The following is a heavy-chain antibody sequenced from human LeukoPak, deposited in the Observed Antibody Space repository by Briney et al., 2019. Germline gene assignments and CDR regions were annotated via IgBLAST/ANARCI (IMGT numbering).Heavy chain of an antibody. Sequence: GGSLRLSCAASGFTFSDYYMSWVRQAPGKGLEWVANIKQDGSEKYYVDSVKGRLTISRDNAKNSLYLQMNSLRAEDTAVYYCASWRGRILDIWGQGTMVTVSS. V-gene: IGHV3-7*01. CDR1: GFTFSDYY. CDR2: IKQDGSEK. J-gene: IGHJ3*02. CDR3: ASWRGRILDI. D-gene: IGHD1-1*01.